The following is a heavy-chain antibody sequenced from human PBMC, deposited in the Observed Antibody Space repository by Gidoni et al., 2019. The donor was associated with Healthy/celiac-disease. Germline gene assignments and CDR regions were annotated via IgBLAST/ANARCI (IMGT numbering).Heavy chain of an antibody. J-gene: IGHJ4*02. CDR3: ARTEVGIAAAGDDYFDY. CDR2: IYYSGST. CDR1: GGSISSGGYY. Sequence: QVQLQESGPGLVKPSQTLSLTCTVSGGSISSGGYYWSWIRQNPGKGLEWIGYIYYSGSTYYNPSLKSRVTISVDTSKNQFSLKLSSVTAADTAVYYCARTEVGIAAAGDDYFDYWGQGTLVTVSS. D-gene: IGHD6-13*01. V-gene: IGHV4-31*03.